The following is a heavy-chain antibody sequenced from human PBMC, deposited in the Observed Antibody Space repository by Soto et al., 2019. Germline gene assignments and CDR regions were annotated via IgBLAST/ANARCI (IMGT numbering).Heavy chain of an antibody. CDR2: ISRSSSYI. J-gene: IGHJ4*01. CDR3: ARHQGRYGYLFDY. Sequence: WGSLRLSCAASGFIFSSYSMNWVRQAPGKGLEWVSFISRSSSYIYCADSVKGRFTISRDNAKNSLYLQMNSLRAEDTAVYYCARHQGRYGYLFDYWGQGTMVTVSA. CDR1: GFIFSSYS. V-gene: IGHV3-21*01. D-gene: IGHD5-18*01.